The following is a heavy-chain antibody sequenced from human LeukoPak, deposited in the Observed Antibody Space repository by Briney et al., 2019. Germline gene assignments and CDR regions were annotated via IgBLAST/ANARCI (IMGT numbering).Heavy chain of an antibody. CDR2: INTNTGNP. J-gene: IGHJ4*02. V-gene: IGHV7-4-1*02. D-gene: IGHD6-13*01. CDR1: GYTFTSYA. CDR3: ARGSPRIAAAGTMAFDY. Sequence: GASVKVSCKASGYTFTSYAMNWVRQAPGQGLEWMGWINTNTGNPTYAQGFTGRFVFSLDTSVSTAYLQISSLKAEDTAVYYCARGSPRIAAAGTMAFDYWGQGTLVTVSS.